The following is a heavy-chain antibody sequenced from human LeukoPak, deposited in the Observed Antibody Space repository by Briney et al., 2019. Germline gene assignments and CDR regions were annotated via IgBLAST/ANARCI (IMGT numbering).Heavy chain of an antibody. V-gene: IGHV3-49*03. Sequence: GGSLRLSCTASGFTFGDYAMSWFRQAPGKGLEWVGFIRSKAYGGTTEYAASVKGRFTISRDDSKSIAYLQMNSLKTEDTAVYYCTCDIVVVPALPRIAAAKGDYWGQGTLVTVSS. CDR1: GFTFGDYA. J-gene: IGHJ4*02. CDR2: IRSKAYGGTT. D-gene: IGHD2-2*01. CDR3: TCDIVVVPALPRIAAAKGDY.